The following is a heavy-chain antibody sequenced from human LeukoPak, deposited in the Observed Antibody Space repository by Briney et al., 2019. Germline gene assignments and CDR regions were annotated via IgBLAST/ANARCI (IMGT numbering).Heavy chain of an antibody. D-gene: IGHD5-18*01. CDR3: ARAIRGYSYVLDY. V-gene: IGHV3-7*03. CDR1: GFSFSNYW. Sequence: GGSLRLSCTASGFSFSNYWMSWVRQAPGKGLEWVASIKQDESEKYYVDSVKGRFTTSRDNAKSSLYLQMNALRGEDTAVYYCARAIRGYSYVLDYWGQGTLVTVSS. CDR2: IKQDESEK. J-gene: IGHJ4*02.